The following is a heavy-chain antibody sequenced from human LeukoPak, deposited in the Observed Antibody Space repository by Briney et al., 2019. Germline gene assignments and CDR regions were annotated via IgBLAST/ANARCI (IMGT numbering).Heavy chain of an antibody. V-gene: IGHV4-34*01. Sequence: SETLSLTCAVYGGSFSGYYWSWIRQPPGKGLEWIGEINHSGSTNYNPSLKSRVTISVDTSKNQFSLKLSSVTAADTAVYYCARGRSSYYYGRVDAFDIWGQGTMVTVSS. CDR2: INHSGST. CDR3: ARGRSSYYYGRVDAFDI. J-gene: IGHJ3*02. CDR1: GGSFSGYY. D-gene: IGHD3-10*01.